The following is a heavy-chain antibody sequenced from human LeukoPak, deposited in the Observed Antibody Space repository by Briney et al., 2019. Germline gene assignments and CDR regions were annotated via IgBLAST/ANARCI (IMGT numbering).Heavy chain of an antibody. CDR3: ARAYYCGGGSCKLEY. D-gene: IGHD2-15*01. Sequence: GESPKISCQGSGYSFNSYWIAWVRQTPGKGLEWMGIIYPGDSDTRYSPSFRGQITISADKSINTAYLRWSSLKASDTAMYYCARAYYCGGGSCKLEYWGQGTLVTVSS. V-gene: IGHV5-51*01. CDR1: GYSFNSYW. J-gene: IGHJ4*02. CDR2: IYPGDSDT.